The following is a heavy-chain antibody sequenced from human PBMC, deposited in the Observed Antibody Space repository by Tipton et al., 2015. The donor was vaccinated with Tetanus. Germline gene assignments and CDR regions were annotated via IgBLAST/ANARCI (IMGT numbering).Heavy chain of an antibody. J-gene: IGHJ6*02. Sequence: SLRLSCAASGFTVSSNYMSWVRQAPGKGLEWVSVIYSGGSTYYADSVKGRFTISRDNSKNTLYLQMNSLRAGGTAVDYCAGEWAGLDGGLGGSPFFFHGMGVWGQGTTVTVSS. CDR2: IYSGGST. D-gene: IGHD3-16*01. CDR1: GFTVSSNY. CDR3: AGEWAGLDGGLGGSPFFFHGMGV. V-gene: IGHV3-53*01.